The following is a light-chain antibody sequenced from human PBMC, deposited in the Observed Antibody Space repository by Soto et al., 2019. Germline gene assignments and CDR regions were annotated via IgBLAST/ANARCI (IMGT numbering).Light chain of an antibody. V-gene: IGKV3-20*01. CDR3: QTYGGPLLYT. Sequence: EIVLTQSPGTLSLSPGERATLSCRASQRVASTGLAWYQQKPGQAPRLLIHAASSRAPGIPDRFSGSGSGTDFTLTISRLEPEDFAVYYCQTYGGPLLYTFGPGTKLEI. CDR2: AAS. CDR1: QRVASTG. J-gene: IGKJ2*01.